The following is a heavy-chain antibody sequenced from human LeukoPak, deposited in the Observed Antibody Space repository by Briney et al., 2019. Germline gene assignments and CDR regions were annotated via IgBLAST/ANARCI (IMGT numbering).Heavy chain of an antibody. CDR2: IFYSGST. D-gene: IGHD3-10*01. V-gene: IGHV4-34*12. Sequence: SETLSLTCAVYGGSFSGYYWSWIRQPPGKGLEWIGYIFYSGSTYYNPSLKSRVTISVDTSKNQFSLNLSSVTAADTAVYYCARRPRGVIIKSWFDSWGQGTLVTVSS. CDR3: ARRPRGVIIKSWFDS. J-gene: IGHJ5*01. CDR1: GGSFSGYY.